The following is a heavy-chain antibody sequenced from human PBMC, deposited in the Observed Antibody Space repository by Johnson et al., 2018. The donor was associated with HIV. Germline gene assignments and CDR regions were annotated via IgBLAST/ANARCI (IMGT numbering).Heavy chain of an antibody. V-gene: IGHV3-11*04. CDR1: GFSFSDYY. J-gene: IGHJ3*01. Sequence: VQLVESGGGLVKPGGSLRLSCVASGFSFSDYYMSWIRQAPGKGLEWISFMSSSGSTIYHTDSLKGRFTISRDNAKNSLYLQMNSLKAEDTGVYYCARDSTPWGGEHVGYAFDLWGRGTLVTISS. CDR3: ARDSTPWGGEHVGYAFDL. D-gene: IGHD4-17*01. CDR2: MSSSGSTI.